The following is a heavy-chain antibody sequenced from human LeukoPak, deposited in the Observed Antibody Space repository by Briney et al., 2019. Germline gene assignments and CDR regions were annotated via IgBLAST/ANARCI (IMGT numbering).Heavy chain of an antibody. J-gene: IGHJ4*02. Sequence: PSETLSLTCTVSGGSISSYYWSWIRQPPGKGLEWIGYIYYSGSTNYNPSLKSRVTISVDTSKNQFSLKLSSVTAADTAVYYCARDRGAYCGGDCYSEGYYFDYWGQGTLVTVSS. CDR3: ARDRGAYCGGDCYSEGYYFDY. CDR1: GGSISSYY. CDR2: IYYSGST. V-gene: IGHV4-59*01. D-gene: IGHD2-21*02.